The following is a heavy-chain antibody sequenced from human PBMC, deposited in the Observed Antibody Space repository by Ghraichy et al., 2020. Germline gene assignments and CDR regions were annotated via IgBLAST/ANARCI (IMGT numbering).Heavy chain of an antibody. CDR1: GGSISSSSYY. D-gene: IGHD3-22*01. V-gene: IGHV4-39*01. J-gene: IGHJ6*02. Sequence: SETLSLTCTVSGGSISSSSYYWGWIRQPPGKGLEWIGSIYYSGSTYYNPSLKSRVTISVDTSKNQFSLKLSSVTAADTAVYYCARHVVPPYYYDSSGYYYEGSYYYYYYGMDVWGQGTTVTVSS. CDR3: ARHVVPPYYYDSSGYYYEGSYYYYYYGMDV. CDR2: IYYSGST.